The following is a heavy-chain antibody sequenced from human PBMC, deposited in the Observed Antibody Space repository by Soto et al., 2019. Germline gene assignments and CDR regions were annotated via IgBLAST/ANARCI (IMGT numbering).Heavy chain of an antibody. CDR3: ARGWGITRIYYYXMDV. D-gene: IGHD1-20*01. CDR2: INHSGST. Sequence: SETLSLSCAVYGGSFSGYYWSWIRQPPGKGLEWIGEINHSGSTNYNPSLKSRVTISVDTSKNQFSLKLSSVTAADTAVYYCARGWGITRIYYYXMDVWGKAPTVTVSS. J-gene: IGHJ6*03. V-gene: IGHV4-34*01. CDR1: GGSFSGYY.